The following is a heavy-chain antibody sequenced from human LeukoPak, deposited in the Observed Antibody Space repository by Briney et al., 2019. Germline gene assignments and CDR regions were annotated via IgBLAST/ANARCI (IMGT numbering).Heavy chain of an antibody. Sequence: PSETLSLTCAVYGGSFSGYYWSWIRQPPGKGLEWIGEINHSGSTNYNPSLKSRVTISVDTSKNQFSLKLSSVTAADTAVYYCARGLEAAAGIYFDYWGQGTLVTVSS. V-gene: IGHV4-34*01. CDR3: ARGLEAAAGIYFDY. D-gene: IGHD6-13*01. J-gene: IGHJ4*02. CDR1: GGSFSGYY. CDR2: INHSGST.